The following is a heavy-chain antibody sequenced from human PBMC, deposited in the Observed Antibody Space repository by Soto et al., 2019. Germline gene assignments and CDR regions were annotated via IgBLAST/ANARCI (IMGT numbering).Heavy chain of an antibody. D-gene: IGHD2-8*02. V-gene: IGHV3-23*01. CDR3: AKATATGGGAFDI. Sequence: GGSLRLSCAASGFICTSYDMSWVRQAPGKGLEWVSTILVGGSTHYEDSVKGRFTISRDRSKNTLYLQMNSLTAGDTAMYYCAKATATGGGAFDICGQGTMVTVSS. J-gene: IGHJ3*02. CDR1: GFICTSYD. CDR2: ILVGGST.